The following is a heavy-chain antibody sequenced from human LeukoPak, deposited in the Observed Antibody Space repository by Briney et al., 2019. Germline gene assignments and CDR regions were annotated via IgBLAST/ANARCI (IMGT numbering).Heavy chain of an antibody. J-gene: IGHJ4*02. CDR3: VRDPLGYCSSTSCPPDY. V-gene: IGHV4-30-4*08. D-gene: IGHD2-2*01. Sequence: PSQTLSLTCSVSGGSISSGDYYWSWIRQPPGRGLEWIGYIYYSGSTYYNPSLKSRVTISVDTSKNQFSLKLSSVTAADTAVYYCVRDPLGYCSSTSCPPDYWGQGTLVTVSS. CDR1: GGSISSGDYY. CDR2: IYYSGST.